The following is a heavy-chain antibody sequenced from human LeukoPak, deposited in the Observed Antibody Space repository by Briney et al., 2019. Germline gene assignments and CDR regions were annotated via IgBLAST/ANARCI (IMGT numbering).Heavy chain of an antibody. CDR3: ARHFQYYYDSSGLY. CDR2: INSDGSWT. V-gene: IGHV3-74*01. J-gene: IGHJ4*02. Sequence: GGSLRLSCAASGNYWMHWVRQAPGKGLVWVSHINSDGSWTSYADSVKGRFTISRDNSKNTLYLQMNSLRAEDTAVYNCARHFQYYYDSSGLYWGQGTLVTVSS. CDR1: GNYW. D-gene: IGHD3-22*01.